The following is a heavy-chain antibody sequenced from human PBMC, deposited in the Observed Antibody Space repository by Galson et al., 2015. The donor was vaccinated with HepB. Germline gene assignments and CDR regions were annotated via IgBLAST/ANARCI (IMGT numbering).Heavy chain of an antibody. Sequence: SLRLSCAASGFTFSNAWMNWVRQAPGKGLEWVGRIKSKTDGGTTDYAAPVKGRFTISRDDSKNTLYLQMNSLKTEDTAVYYCTTGLSITMIVVVITTDAFDIWGQGTMVTVSS. J-gene: IGHJ3*02. D-gene: IGHD3-22*01. V-gene: IGHV3-15*07. CDR2: IKSKTDGGTT. CDR3: TTGLSITMIVVVITTDAFDI. CDR1: GFTFSNAW.